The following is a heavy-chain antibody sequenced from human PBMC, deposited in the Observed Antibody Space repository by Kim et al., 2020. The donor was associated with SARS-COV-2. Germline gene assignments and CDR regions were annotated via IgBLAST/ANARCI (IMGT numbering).Heavy chain of an antibody. D-gene: IGHD3-3*01. V-gene: IGHV1-18*01. CDR1: GYTFTSYV. CDR2: ISGHNGNT. CDR3: ARDGTTHYDFWSGYQPMDV. J-gene: IGHJ6*03. Sequence: ASVKVSCQASGYTFTSYVITWVRQAPGQGPEWLGWISGHNGNTNYAQKFQGRVTMTTDTSTSTAYMELRSLRSDDSAVYYCARDGTTHYDFWSGYQPMDVWGKGTTVTVSS.